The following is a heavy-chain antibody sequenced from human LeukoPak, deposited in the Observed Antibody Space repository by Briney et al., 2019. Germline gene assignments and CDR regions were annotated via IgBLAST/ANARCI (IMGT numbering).Heavy chain of an antibody. Sequence: SVKVSCKASGGTFSSYAISWVRRAPGQGLEWMGGIIPIFGTANYAQKFQGRVTITADESTSTAYMELSSLRSEDTAVYYCARKSSGWYGNDAFDIWGQGTLVTVSS. CDR1: GGTFSSYA. J-gene: IGHJ3*02. CDR3: ARKSSGWYGNDAFDI. V-gene: IGHV1-69*13. D-gene: IGHD6-19*01. CDR2: IIPIFGTA.